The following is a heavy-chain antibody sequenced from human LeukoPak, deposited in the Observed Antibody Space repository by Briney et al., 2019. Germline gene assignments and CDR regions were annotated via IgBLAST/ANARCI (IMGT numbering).Heavy chain of an antibody. J-gene: IGHJ4*02. Sequence: SQTLSLTCTVSGGSISSGGYYWSWTRQPPGKGLEWIGYIYHSGSTYYNPSLKSRVTISVDRSKNQFSLKLSSVTAADTAVYYCARASITIFDYWGQGTLVTVSS. V-gene: IGHV4-30-2*01. D-gene: IGHD3-3*01. CDR1: GGSISSGGYY. CDR2: IYHSGST. CDR3: ARASITIFDY.